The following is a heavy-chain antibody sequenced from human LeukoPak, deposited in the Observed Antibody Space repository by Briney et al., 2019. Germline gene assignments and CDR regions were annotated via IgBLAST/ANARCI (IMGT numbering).Heavy chain of an antibody. Sequence: GESLKISCKASGYSFTTYWIGWVRQMPGKGLEWMGIIFPVDSDTRYSPSFQGQVTISADKSISTAYLQWSSLKASDTATYYCASRVVTPDAFDIWGLGTVVTVSS. CDR3: ASRVVTPDAFDI. V-gene: IGHV5-51*01. J-gene: IGHJ3*02. CDR1: GYSFTTYW. CDR2: IFPVDSDT. D-gene: IGHD4-23*01.